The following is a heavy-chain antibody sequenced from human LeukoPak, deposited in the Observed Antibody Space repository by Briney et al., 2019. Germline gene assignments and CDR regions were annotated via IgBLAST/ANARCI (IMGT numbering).Heavy chain of an antibody. J-gene: IGHJ4*02. CDR3: AREPGTDYRKYYFDY. CDR1: GFTFRSYW. V-gene: IGHV3-53*01. CDR2: LYNGGTT. D-gene: IGHD3/OR15-3a*01. Sequence: PGGSLRLSCAASGFTFRSYWMSWVRQAPDMGLEWVSVLYNGGTTYYADSVKGRFTISRDNSKNTVYLQMDSLRAEDTAVYYCAREPGTDYRKYYFDYWGQGTLVTVSS.